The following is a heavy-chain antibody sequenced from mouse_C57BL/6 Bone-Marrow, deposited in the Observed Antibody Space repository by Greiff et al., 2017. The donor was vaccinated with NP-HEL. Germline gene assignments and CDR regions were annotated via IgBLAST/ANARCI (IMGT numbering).Heavy chain of an antibody. CDR2: ISDGGSYT. CDR1: GFTFSSYA. D-gene: IGHD1-1*01. J-gene: IGHJ1*03. CDR3: ARDRTTVVANWYFDV. Sequence: EVQLQESGGGLVKPGGSLKLSCAASGFTFSSYAMSWVRQTPEKRLEWVATISDGGSYTYYPDNVKGRFTISRDNAKNNLYLQMSHLKSEDTAMYYCARDRTTVVANWYFDVWGTGTTVTVSS. V-gene: IGHV5-4*01.